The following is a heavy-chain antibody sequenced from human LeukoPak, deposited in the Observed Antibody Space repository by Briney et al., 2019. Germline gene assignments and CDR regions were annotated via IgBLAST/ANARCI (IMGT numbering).Heavy chain of an antibody. CDR1: GGSFSGYY. CDR2: INHSGST. J-gene: IGHJ6*03. V-gene: IGHV4-34*01. Sequence: SETLSLTCAAYGGSFSGYYWSWIRQPPGKGLEWIGEINHSGSTNYNPSLKSRVTISVDASKNQFSLKLSSVTAADTAVYYCAKSPQKKNYYYYYYMDVWGKGTTVTVSS. CDR3: AKSPQKKNYYYYYYMDV.